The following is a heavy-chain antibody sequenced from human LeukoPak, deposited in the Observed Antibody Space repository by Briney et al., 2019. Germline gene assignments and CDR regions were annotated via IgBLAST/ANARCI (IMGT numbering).Heavy chain of an antibody. V-gene: IGHV5-51*01. D-gene: IGHD2-15*01. CDR1: GYSFTDYW. Sequence: GESLKISCKGSGYSFTDYWIGWVRQMPGKGLEWMGIIFPGDFELKYSPSFQGQVIISVDKSIDTAYLQWSSLQASDTAMYYCARHGLEGCRGGMGYRSFHYYGMDVWGQGTTVTVSS. CDR3: ARHGLEGCRGGMGYRSFHYYGMDV. CDR2: IFPGDFEL. J-gene: IGHJ6*02.